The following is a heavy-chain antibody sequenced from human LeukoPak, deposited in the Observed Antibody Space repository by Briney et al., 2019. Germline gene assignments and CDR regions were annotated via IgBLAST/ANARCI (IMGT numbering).Heavy chain of an antibody. CDR3: ARAWGAYGDYQNNWFDP. Sequence: SETLSLTCAVYGGSFSGYYWSWIRQPPGKGLEWIGEIYHSGSTNYNPSLKSRVTISVDTSKNQFSLKLSSVTAADTAVYYCARAWGAYGDYQNNWFDPWGQGTLVTVSS. CDR2: IYHSGST. V-gene: IGHV4-34*01. J-gene: IGHJ5*02. CDR1: GGSFSGYY. D-gene: IGHD4-17*01.